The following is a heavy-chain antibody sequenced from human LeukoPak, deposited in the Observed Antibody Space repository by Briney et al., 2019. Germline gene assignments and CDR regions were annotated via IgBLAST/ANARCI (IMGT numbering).Heavy chain of an antibody. V-gene: IGHV3-23*01. CDR3: AKMGWDILTGSCYHYMDV. Sequence: GGSLRLSCAASGFTFSSYAMSWVRQAPGKGLEWVSAISGRADITYHTDSVKGRFTISKDSSRNTLYLQTNSLRAEDTALYYCAKMGWDILTGSCYHYMDVWGKGTTVTVSS. D-gene: IGHD3-9*01. CDR1: GFTFSSYA. J-gene: IGHJ6*03. CDR2: ISGRADIT.